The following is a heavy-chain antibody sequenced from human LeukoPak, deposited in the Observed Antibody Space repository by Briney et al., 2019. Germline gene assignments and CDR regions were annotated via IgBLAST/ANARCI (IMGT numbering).Heavy chain of an antibody. V-gene: IGHV3-7*01. CDR1: GFTFNSYW. CDR2: IKQDGSQK. CDR3: ARDREVALFYFDY. J-gene: IGHJ4*02. Sequence: GGSLRLSCAASGFTFNSYWMGWVRQAPGKGLEGVANIKQDGSQKYYVDSVKGRFTISRDNTKNSLFLQMNSLRAEDTAVYYCARDREVALFYFDYWGQGTLVTVSS. D-gene: IGHD3-10*01.